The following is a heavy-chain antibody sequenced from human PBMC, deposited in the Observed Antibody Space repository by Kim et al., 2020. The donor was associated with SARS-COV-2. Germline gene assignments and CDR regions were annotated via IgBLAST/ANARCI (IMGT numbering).Heavy chain of an antibody. CDR3: ARIARNVYGSGSYTVDY. Sequence: LKSRVTISVDTSKNQFSLKLSSVTAADTAVYYCARIARNVYGSGSYTVDYWGQGTLVTVSS. V-gene: IGHV4-59*01. J-gene: IGHJ4*02. D-gene: IGHD3-10*01.